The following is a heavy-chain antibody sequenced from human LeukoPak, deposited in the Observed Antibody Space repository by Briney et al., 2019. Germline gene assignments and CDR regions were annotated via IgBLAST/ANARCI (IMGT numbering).Heavy chain of an antibody. Sequence: PGGSLRLSCAASGFTFSSYEMNWVRQAPGKGLEWVSYISSSGSLIYYADSVKGRFTISRDNAKNSLYLQMNSLRAEDTAVYYCARVYAAGWFDPWGQGTLVTVSS. D-gene: IGHD5/OR15-5a*01. V-gene: IGHV3-48*03. CDR1: GFTFSSYE. J-gene: IGHJ5*02. CDR3: ARVYAAGWFDP. CDR2: ISSSGSLI.